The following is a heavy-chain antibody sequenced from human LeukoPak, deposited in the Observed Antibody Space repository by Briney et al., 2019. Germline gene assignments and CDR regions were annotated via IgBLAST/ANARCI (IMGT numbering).Heavy chain of an antibody. CDR3: ARLGSGWGNYFDY. J-gene: IGHJ4*02. CDR2: IYYSGST. Sequence: SETLSLTCTVSGGSISSYYWSWIRQPPGKGLEWIGYIYYSGSTNYNPSLKSRVTISVDTSKSQFSLKLSSVTAADTAVYYCARLGSGWGNYFDYWGQGTWSPSPQ. CDR1: GGSISSYY. D-gene: IGHD6-19*01. V-gene: IGHV4-59*08.